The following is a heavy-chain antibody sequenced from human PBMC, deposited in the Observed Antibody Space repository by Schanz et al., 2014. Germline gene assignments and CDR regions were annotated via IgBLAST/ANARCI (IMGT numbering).Heavy chain of an antibody. J-gene: IGHJ3*02. CDR3: ARDRGHGDLPGDI. D-gene: IGHD4-17*01. V-gene: IGHV4-31*03. CDR1: GGSISSGGYY. Sequence: QGQLQESGRGLVKPSQTLSLTCTVSGGSISSGGYYWSWIRQHPGKGLEWIGYIYYSGSTYYNPSLKSRVTISVDTSKNQFSLNLSSATAADTAVYYCARDRGHGDLPGDIWGQGTMVTVSS. CDR2: IYYSGST.